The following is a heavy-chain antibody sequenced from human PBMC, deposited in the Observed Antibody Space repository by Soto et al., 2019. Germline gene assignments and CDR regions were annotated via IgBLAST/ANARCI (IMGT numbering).Heavy chain of an antibody. D-gene: IGHD1-26*01. Sequence: ASVKVSCKASGGTFSSYAISWVRQAPGQGLEWMGRINPSGGSTSYAQKFQGRVTMTRDTSTSTVYMELSSLRSEDTAVYYCARDREKFDYWGQGTLVTVSS. CDR1: GGTFSSYA. CDR2: INPSGGST. V-gene: IGHV1-46*01. CDR3: ARDREKFDY. J-gene: IGHJ4*02.